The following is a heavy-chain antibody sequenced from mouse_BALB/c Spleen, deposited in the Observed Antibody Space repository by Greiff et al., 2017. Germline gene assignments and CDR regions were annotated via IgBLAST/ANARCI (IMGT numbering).Heavy chain of an antibody. CDR3: AREGGSFAY. V-gene: IGHV3-2*02. Sequence: EVQGVESGPGLVKPSQSLSLTCTVTGYSITSDYAWNWIRQFPGNKLEWMGYISYSGSTSYNPSLKSRISITRDTSKNQFFLQLNSVTTEDTATYYCAREGGSFAYWGQGTLVTVSA. CDR1: GYSITSDYA. CDR2: ISYSGST. J-gene: IGHJ3*01.